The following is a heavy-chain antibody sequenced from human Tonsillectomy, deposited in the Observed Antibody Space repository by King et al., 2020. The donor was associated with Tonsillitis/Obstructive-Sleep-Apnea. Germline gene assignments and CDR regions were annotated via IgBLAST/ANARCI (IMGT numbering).Heavy chain of an antibody. V-gene: IGHV4-34*01. CDR3: ARGPSVVTPWY. D-gene: IGHD4-23*01. J-gene: IGHJ4*02. CDR1: GGSFSGYY. Sequence: VQLQQWGAGLLKPSETLSLTCAVYGGSFSGYYWSWIRQPPGKGLEGIGEINHSGSTNYNPSLKSRVTISVDTSKNQFSLKLSSVTAADTAVYYCARGPSVVTPWYWGQGTLVTVSS. CDR2: INHSGST.